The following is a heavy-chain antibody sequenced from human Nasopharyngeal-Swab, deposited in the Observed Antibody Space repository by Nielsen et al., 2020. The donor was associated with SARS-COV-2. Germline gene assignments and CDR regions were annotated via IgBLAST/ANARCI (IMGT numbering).Heavy chain of an antibody. CDR3: ARGTKTPGYSYGDAFDI. D-gene: IGHD5-18*01. Sequence: SETLSLTCAISGDSVSSNSAAWNWIRQSTSRGLEWLGRTYYRSKWYNDYAVSVKSRITINPDTSKNQFSLQLNSVTPEDTAVYYCARGTKTPGYSYGDAFDIWGQGTMVTVSS. CDR1: GDSVSSNSAA. J-gene: IGHJ3*02. V-gene: IGHV6-1*01. CDR2: TYYRSKWYN.